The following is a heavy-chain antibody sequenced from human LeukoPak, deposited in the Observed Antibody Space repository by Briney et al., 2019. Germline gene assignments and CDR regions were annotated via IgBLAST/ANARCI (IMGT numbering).Heavy chain of an antibody. D-gene: IGHD2-2*01. V-gene: IGHV3-48*01. CDR1: GFTFSSYS. CDR3: ASGRSQYCSSTSCHHYYYYYMDV. CDR2: ISSSSSTI. J-gene: IGHJ6*03. Sequence: GGSLRLSCAASGFTFSSYSMNWVRQAPGKGLEWVSYISSSSSTIYYADSVKGRFTISRDNAKNSLYLQMNSLRAEDTAVYYCASGRSQYCSSTSCHHYYYYYMDVWGKGTTVTVSS.